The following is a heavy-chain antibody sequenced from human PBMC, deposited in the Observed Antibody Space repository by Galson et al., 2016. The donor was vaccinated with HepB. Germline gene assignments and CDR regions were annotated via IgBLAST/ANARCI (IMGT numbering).Heavy chain of an antibody. CDR1: GDSVSSDTAA. Sequence: CAISGDSVSSDTAAWNWNRQSPSRGLEWLGRTYYRSKWYNDYAVSVKSRITINPDTTKNQFSLQLSSVTPEDTAVYYCAREPGHCTGNSCYSGGMDVWGQGTTVTVSS. CDR2: TYYRSKWYN. CDR3: AREPGHCTGNSCYSGGMDV. J-gene: IGHJ6*02. D-gene: IGHD2-15*01. V-gene: IGHV6-1*01.